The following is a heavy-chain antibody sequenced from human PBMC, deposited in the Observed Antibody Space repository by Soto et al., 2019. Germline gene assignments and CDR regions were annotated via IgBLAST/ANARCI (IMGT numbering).Heavy chain of an antibody. CDR3: ARSIVVVTAADY. CDR2: INAGNGNT. J-gene: IGHJ4*02. Sequence: SVKVSCNASGYTFTSYAMHWVRQAPGQRLEWMGWINAGNGNTKYSQKFQGRVTITRDTSASTAYMELSSLRSEDTAVYYCARSIVVVTAADYWGQGTLVTVSS. V-gene: IGHV1-3*01. D-gene: IGHD2-21*02. CDR1: GYTFTSYA.